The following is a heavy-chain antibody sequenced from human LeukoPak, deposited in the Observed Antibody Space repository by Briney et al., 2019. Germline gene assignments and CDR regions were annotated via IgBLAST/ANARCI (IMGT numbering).Heavy chain of an antibody. D-gene: IGHD2-2*01. CDR1: GGSISSGSYY. V-gene: IGHV4-61*02. J-gene: IGHJ6*02. CDR3: ARWTVDPPSKVVSYGMDV. Sequence: PSQTLSLTCTVSGGSISSGSYYWSWIRQPAGKGLEWIGRIYTSGSANYNPSHKSRVTISVDTSKNQFSLKLSSVTAADTAVYYCARWTVDPPSKVVSYGMDVWGQGTTVTVSS. CDR2: IYTSGSA.